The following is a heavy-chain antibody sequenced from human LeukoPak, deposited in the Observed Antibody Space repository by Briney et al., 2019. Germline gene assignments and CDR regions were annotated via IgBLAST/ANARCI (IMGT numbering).Heavy chain of an antibody. V-gene: IGHV3-48*04. D-gene: IGHD3-22*01. Sequence: GGSLRPSCAASGFTFSSYSMNWVRQAPGKGLEWVSYISSSSSTIYYADSVKGRFTISRDNAKNSLYLQMNSLRAEDTAVYYCARDHDSSGYYEDGVDYWGQGTLVTVSS. J-gene: IGHJ4*02. CDR2: ISSSSSTI. CDR3: ARDHDSSGYYEDGVDY. CDR1: GFTFSSYS.